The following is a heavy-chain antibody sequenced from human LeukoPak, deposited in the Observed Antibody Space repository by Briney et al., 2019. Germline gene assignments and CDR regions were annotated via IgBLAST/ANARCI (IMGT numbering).Heavy chain of an antibody. D-gene: IGHD3-22*01. CDR2: IYNTGNT. V-gene: IGHV4-4*07. Sequence: SETLSLTCSVSGGSISTNYWSWIRQPAGKGLEWIGRIYNTGNTNYSPSLESRVTMSADTSKNQFSLRLSSVTAAVTAVYYCARGSFDGSGYYVFDYWGQGSLVTVSS. CDR3: ARGSFDGSGYYVFDY. J-gene: IGHJ4*02. CDR1: GGSISTNY.